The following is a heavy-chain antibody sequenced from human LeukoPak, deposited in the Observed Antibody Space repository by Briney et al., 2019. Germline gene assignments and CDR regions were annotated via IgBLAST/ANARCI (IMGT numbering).Heavy chain of an antibody. CDR3: ARDWGFGDSEDWFDP. CDR2: VHHTGST. J-gene: IGHJ5*02. Sequence: SETLSLTCNVSGYSISRGYHWGWIRQPPGKGLEWIGSVHHTGSTYYNPSLRSRVSISVDKSTNHISLEVTSVTAADTAVYYCARDWGFGDSEDWFDPWGQGILVTVSS. D-gene: IGHD3-10*01. CDR1: GYSISRGYH. V-gene: IGHV4-38-2*02.